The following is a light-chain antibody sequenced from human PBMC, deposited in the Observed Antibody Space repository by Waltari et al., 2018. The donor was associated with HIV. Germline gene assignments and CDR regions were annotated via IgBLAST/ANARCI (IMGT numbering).Light chain of an antibody. CDR2: NNN. CDR1: ISNIGKNI. Sequence: QPMLTQPPSASRIPGQRVTISCSGTISNIGKNIVDWYQQFPGKAPKPLIYNNNQLPSGVPDRFSGSKSGSSASLAIRGLQSEDEADYYCASWDDRLSGQGVFGGGTRLTVL. V-gene: IGLV1-44*01. J-gene: IGLJ3*02. CDR3: ASWDDRLSGQGV.